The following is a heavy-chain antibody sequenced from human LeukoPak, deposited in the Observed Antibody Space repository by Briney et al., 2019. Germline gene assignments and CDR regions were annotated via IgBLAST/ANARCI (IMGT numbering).Heavy chain of an antibody. CDR1: GGSISSSDYY. CDR2: IYYTGTT. CDR3: ARHPTVMVVVTIYWYFDL. V-gene: IGHV4-39*01. Sequence: PSETLSPTCTVSGGSISSSDYYWGWIRQPPGKGLEWIGSIYYTGTTYYNPSLQSRVTISVDTSKNHFSLRLTSVTAADTAVYYCARHPTVMVVVTIYWYFDLWGRGTLVTVSS. D-gene: IGHD3-22*01. J-gene: IGHJ2*01.